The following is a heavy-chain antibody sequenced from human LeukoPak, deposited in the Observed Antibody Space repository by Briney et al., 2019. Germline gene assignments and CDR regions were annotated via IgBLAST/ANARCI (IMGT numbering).Heavy chain of an antibody. CDR1: GGSISSSSYY. V-gene: IGHV4-61*05. CDR3: ATEVGYSNAFDI. CDR2: IYYSGST. D-gene: IGHD5-18*01. Sequence: SETLSLTCTVSGGSISSSSYYWGWIRQPPGKGLEWIGYIYYSGSTNYNPSLKSRVTISVDTSKNQFSLKLSSVTAADTAVYYCATEVGYSNAFDIWGQGTMVTVSS. J-gene: IGHJ3*02.